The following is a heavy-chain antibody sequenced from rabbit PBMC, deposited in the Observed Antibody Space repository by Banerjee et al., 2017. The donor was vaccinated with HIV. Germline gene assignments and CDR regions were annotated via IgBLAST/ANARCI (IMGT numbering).Heavy chain of an antibody. V-gene: IGHV1S40*01. J-gene: IGHJ6*01. CDR3: ARVYNSAFRL. Sequence: QSLEESGGDLVKPGASLTLTCTASGFSFSSSYWICWVRLAPGKGLEWVGCIWTSGSTYYASWVNGRFTISKASSTTVTLQMTSLTATDTATYFCARVYNSAFRLWGPGTLVTVS. CDR2: IWTSGST. CDR1: GFSFSSSYW. D-gene: IGHD4-1*01.